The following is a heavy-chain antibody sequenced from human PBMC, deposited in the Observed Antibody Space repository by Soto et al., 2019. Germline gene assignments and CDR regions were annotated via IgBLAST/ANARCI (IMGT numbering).Heavy chain of an antibody. CDR2: ISGSGPTT. Sequence: GGSLRLSCAASGFTFSSYAMSWVRQAPGKGLEWVSAISGSGPTTYYADSVKGRFTISRDNSKNTLNLQMNSLRAEDTAVYYCAKDKGITMIAVVTSFDYWGQGALVTVSS. CDR1: GFTFSSYA. V-gene: IGHV3-23*01. CDR3: AKDKGITMIAVVTSFDY. D-gene: IGHD3-22*01. J-gene: IGHJ4*02.